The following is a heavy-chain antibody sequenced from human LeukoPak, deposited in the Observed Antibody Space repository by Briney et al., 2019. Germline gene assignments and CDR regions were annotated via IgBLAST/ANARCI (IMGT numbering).Heavy chain of an antibody. CDR3: ARAGGIAAAGFVDV. CDR2: IYSGGST. CDR1: GFTVSSSD. J-gene: IGHJ6*04. V-gene: IGHV3-53*01. D-gene: IGHD6-25*01. Sequence: PGGSLRLSCADSGFTVSSSDMSWVRQAPGKGLEWVSVIYSGGSTYYADSVKGRFTISRDNSKNTLYLQMNSLRAEDTAVYYCARAGGIAAAGFVDVWGKGTTVTVSS.